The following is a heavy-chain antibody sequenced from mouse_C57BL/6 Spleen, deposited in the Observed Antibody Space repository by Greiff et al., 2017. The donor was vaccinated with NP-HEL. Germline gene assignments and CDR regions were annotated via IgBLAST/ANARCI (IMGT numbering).Heavy chain of an antibody. D-gene: IGHD1-1*01. J-gene: IGHJ2*01. V-gene: IGHV14-4*01. CDR1: GFDIKDDY. Sequence: VQLKESGAELVRPGASVKLSCTASGFDIKDDYMHWVKQRPEQGLEWIGWIDPENGDTEYASKFQGKATITVDTSSNTAYLQLSSLTSEDTAVYYCTLTTVVADYWGQGTTLTVSS. CDR3: TLTTVVADY. CDR2: IDPENGDT.